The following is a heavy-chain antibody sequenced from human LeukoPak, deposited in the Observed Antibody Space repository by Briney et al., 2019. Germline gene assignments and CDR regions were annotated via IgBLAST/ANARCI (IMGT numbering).Heavy chain of an antibody. Sequence: GGSLRLSCAASGFTFSNYAMSWVRQAPGKGPEWVSGISGSGGSTYYADSVKGRFTISRDNFENTLYLQMNSLRAEDTAVYYCAKGDSSGWYYFDYWGQGTLVTVSS. CDR1: GFTFSNYA. D-gene: IGHD6-19*01. J-gene: IGHJ4*02. V-gene: IGHV3-23*01. CDR2: ISGSGGST. CDR3: AKGDSSGWYYFDY.